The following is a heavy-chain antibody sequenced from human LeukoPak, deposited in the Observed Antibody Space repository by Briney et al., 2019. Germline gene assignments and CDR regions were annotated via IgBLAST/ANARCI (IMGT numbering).Heavy chain of an antibody. CDR2: IYYSGST. Sequence: SSETLSLTCTVSGGSISSSSYYWGWIRQPPGKGLEWIGSIYYSGSTYYNPSLKSRVTISVDTSKNQFSLKLSSVTAADTAVYYCARHPFTIFGVVITQSIAAPFDYWGQGTLVTVSS. CDR1: GGSISSSSYY. J-gene: IGHJ4*02. D-gene: IGHD3-3*01. V-gene: IGHV4-39*01. CDR3: ARHPFTIFGVVITQSIAAPFDY.